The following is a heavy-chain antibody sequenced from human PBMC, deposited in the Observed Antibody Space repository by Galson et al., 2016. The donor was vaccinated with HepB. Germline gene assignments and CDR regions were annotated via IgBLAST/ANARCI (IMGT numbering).Heavy chain of an antibody. CDR2: IIPIAEPA. CDR3: ATNYRESSGYGALDI. D-gene: IGHD3-22*01. J-gene: IGHJ3*02. CDR1: GDTFGSDA. Sequence: SVKVSCKVSGDTFGSDAISWVRQAPGQGLEWVGGIIPIAEPAVYAQKVQGRATITADESTNTAYLELRNLRSEDTAVYHCATNYRESSGYGALDIWGQGTMVTVSS. V-gene: IGHV1-69*13.